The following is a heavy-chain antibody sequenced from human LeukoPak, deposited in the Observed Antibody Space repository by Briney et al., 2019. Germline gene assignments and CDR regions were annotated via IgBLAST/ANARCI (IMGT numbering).Heavy chain of an antibody. CDR2: ISSSSSYI. V-gene: IGHV3-21*01. Sequence: PGGSLRLSCGASRFTFSSYSMTWVRQAPGKGLEWVSSISSSSSYIYYADSVKGRFTISRDNVKNSLYLQMNSLRAEDTAVYYCASRPGSGNYPYYFDYWGQGTLVTVSS. CDR3: ASRPGSGNYPYYFDY. CDR1: RFTFSSYS. D-gene: IGHD3-10*01. J-gene: IGHJ4*02.